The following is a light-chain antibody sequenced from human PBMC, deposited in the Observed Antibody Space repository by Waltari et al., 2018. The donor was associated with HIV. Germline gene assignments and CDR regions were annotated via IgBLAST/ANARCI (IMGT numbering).Light chain of an antibody. CDR2: EVT. CDR1: NSDICGYNY. Sequence: QSALTQPPSASGSPGQSVTISCTGTNSDICGYNYVSWYQQHPGKAPKLVISEVTKRPSGVPVRFSGSKSGTTASLTVSGLQAEDEADYYCSSYADRNGFYVVFGGGTRLTVL. J-gene: IGLJ2*01. V-gene: IGLV2-8*01. CDR3: SSYADRNGFYVV.